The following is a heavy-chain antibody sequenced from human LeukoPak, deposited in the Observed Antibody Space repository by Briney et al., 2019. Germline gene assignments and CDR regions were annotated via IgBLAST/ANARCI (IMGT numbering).Heavy chain of an antibody. V-gene: IGHV3-11*01. J-gene: IGHJ4*02. CDR1: GFTFSDYA. D-gene: IGHD6-6*01. CDR2: ISSSGNTI. CDR3: ARHLELSSSPLDY. Sequence: GGSLRLSCAASGFTFSDYAMSWIRQAPGKGLEWVSYISSSGNTIYYADSVKGRFTSSRDNAKNSLNLQMNSLRAEDTAVYYCARHLELSSSPLDYWGQGTLVTVSS.